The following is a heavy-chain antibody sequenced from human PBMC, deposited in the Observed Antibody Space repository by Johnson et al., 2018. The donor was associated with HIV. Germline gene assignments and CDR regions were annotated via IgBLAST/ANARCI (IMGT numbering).Heavy chain of an antibody. CDR1: GFTVSSNY. CDR3: ATRAFTTRAEDDAFDI. Sequence: EKLVESGGGLIQPGGSLRLSCAASGFTVSSNYMSWVRQAPGKGLEWVSVIYSGGSTYYADSVKGRFTISRDNSKNTLYLQMNSLRAEDTAVYYCATRAFTTRAEDDAFDIWGQGTMVTVSS. J-gene: IGHJ3*02. CDR2: IYSGGST. D-gene: IGHD1-1*01. V-gene: IGHV3-53*01.